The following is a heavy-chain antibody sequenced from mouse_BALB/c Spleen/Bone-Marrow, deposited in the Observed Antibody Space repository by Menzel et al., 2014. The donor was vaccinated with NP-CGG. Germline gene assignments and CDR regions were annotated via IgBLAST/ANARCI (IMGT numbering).Heavy chain of an antibody. Sequence: QVQLKDSGPGLVAPSQSLSITRTVSGFSLTSYGVHWVRQPPGKGLEWLGVIWAGGSTNYNSALMSRLSISKDNSKSQVFLKMNSLQTDDTAMYYCARDLYYDYDEGFAYWGQGTLVTVSA. CDR1: GFSLTSYG. V-gene: IGHV2-9*02. CDR3: ARDLYYDYDEGFAY. J-gene: IGHJ3*01. CDR2: IWAGGST. D-gene: IGHD2-4*01.